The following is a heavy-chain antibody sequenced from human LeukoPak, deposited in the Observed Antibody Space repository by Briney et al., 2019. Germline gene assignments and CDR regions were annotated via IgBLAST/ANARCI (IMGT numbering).Heavy chain of an antibody. J-gene: IGHJ4*02. CDR1: GLTISDSW. Sequence: GGSLRLSCAASGLTISDSWIHWVRQAPGKGLMWVSRLASDESNKIYADSVKGRFLISRDNAKNTLYLQMNSLRVEDTGFYYCARDAGWGRLDSWGQGALVTVSS. CDR2: LASDESNK. V-gene: IGHV3-74*01. D-gene: IGHD3-16*01. CDR3: ARDAGWGRLDS.